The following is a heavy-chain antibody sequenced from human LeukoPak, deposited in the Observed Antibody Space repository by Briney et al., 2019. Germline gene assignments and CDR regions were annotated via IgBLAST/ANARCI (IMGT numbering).Heavy chain of an antibody. Sequence: GASVKVSCKASGYTFTCYYMHWVRQAPGQGLEWMGWINPNSGGTNYAQKFQGWVTMTRNTSISTAYMELSRLRSDDTAVYYCARGAVQVWPHYYYGMDVWGQGTTVTVSS. CDR2: INPNSGGT. CDR3: ARGAVQVWPHYYYGMDV. V-gene: IGHV1-2*04. J-gene: IGHJ6*02. CDR1: GYTFTCYY. D-gene: IGHD5-18*01.